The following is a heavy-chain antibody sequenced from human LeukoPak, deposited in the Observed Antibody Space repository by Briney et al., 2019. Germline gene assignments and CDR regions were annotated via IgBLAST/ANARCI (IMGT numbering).Heavy chain of an antibody. CDR2: IIPIFGTP. CDR1: GGTSRTYS. J-gene: IGHJ6*03. CDR3: ARVDRYHFYLDV. Sequence: ASVKVSCKASGGTSRTYSVTWVRHAPGQGLEWMGGIIPIFGTPNYAQKFQGRVKVTTDDATGTAYMELSSLMSEDTAIYYCARVDRYHFYLDVWGQGTTVTVSS. V-gene: IGHV1-69*05.